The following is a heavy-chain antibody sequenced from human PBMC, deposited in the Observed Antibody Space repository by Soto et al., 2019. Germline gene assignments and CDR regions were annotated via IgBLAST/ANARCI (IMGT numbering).Heavy chain of an antibody. J-gene: IGHJ4*02. Sequence: QVQLQESGPRLVKPSGTLSLTCAVSGYSISLGYYWGWIRQPPGKGLEWIGSIYHSGNTYYNPSLKSRVSISLDTSKNHFSLELTSVTAADTAVYYCARVKFAGRGGFDYWGLGTLVTVSS. D-gene: IGHD2-15*01. CDR1: GYSISLGYY. V-gene: IGHV4-38-2*01. CDR3: ARVKFAGRGGFDY. CDR2: IYHSGNT.